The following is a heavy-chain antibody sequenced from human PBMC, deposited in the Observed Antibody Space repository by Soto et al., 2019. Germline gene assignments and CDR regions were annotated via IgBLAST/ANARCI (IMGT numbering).Heavy chain of an antibody. CDR1: GYTLTELS. Sequence: ASVKVSCKVSGYTLTELSMHWVRQAPGKGLEWMGGFDPEDGETIYAQKFQGRVTMTEDTSTDTAYMELSSLRSEDTAVYYCATVSQQLVLDYFDYWGQGTLVTVSS. CDR3: ATVSQQLVLDYFDY. D-gene: IGHD6-13*01. CDR2: FDPEDGET. J-gene: IGHJ4*02. V-gene: IGHV1-24*01.